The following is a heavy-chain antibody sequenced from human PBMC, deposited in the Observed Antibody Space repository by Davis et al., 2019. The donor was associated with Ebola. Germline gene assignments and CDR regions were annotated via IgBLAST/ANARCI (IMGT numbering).Heavy chain of an antibody. CDR3: ARDGDHCISTSCFLYYYYGMDV. D-gene: IGHD2-2*01. CDR1: VITFSSYA. V-gene: IGHV3-23*01. J-gene: IGHJ6*02. Sequence: PGGSLRLSCTDSVITFSSYAMTWVRQAPGKGLEWVSTISGSGGSTYYADSVKGRFTISRDNSKKTLYLQMNSLRDEDTAVYYCARDGDHCISTSCFLYYYYGMDVWGQGTTVTVSS. CDR2: ISGSGGST.